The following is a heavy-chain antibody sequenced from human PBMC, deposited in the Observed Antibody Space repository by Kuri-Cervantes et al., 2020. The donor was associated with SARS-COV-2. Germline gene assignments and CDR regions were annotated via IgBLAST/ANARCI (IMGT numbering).Heavy chain of an antibody. D-gene: IGHD3-3*01. CDR2: INAGNGNT. V-gene: IGHV1-3*01. CDR1: GYTFTSYA. Sequence: ASVKVSCKASGYTFTSYAMHWVRQAPGQRLEWMGWINAGNGNTKYSQKFQGRVTITRDTSASTAYMELSSLRSEDTAVYYCAKVSGSGLARYYYYMDVWGKGTTVTVSS. J-gene: IGHJ6*03. CDR3: AKVSGSGLARYYYYMDV.